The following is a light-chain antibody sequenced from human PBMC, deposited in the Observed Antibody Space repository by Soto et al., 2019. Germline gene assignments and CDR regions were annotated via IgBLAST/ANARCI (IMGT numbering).Light chain of an antibody. V-gene: IGKV1-39*01. J-gene: IGKJ2*01. Sequence: DIQMTQSPSSLSASVGDRVTITCRASHNINSYLNWYQQKPGKAPKLLIYAASSLQSGVPSRFSGSGSGTDFTLTISSLQPEDFATYYCQQSYSTRYTFGQGTKLEIK. CDR2: AAS. CDR3: QQSYSTRYT. CDR1: HNINSY.